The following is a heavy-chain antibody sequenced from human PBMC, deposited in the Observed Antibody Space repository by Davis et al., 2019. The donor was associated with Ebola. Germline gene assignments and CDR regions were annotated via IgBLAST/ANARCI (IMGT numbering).Heavy chain of an antibody. CDR2: IIPIFGTA. CDR3: AREYSSSFDY. CDR1: GGTFSSYA. Sequence: AASVKVSCKTSGGTFSSYAISWVRQAPGQGLEWMGGIIPIFGTANYAQKFQGRVTTTTDESTSTAYMELSSLRSEDTAVYYCAREYSSSFDYWGQGTLVTVSS. J-gene: IGHJ4*02. D-gene: IGHD6-13*01. V-gene: IGHV1-69*05.